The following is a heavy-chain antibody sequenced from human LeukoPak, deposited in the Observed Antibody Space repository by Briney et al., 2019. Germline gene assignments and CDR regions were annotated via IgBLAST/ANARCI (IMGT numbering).Heavy chain of an antibody. CDR1: GFTFGSYA. V-gene: IGHV3-23*01. J-gene: IGHJ4*02. CDR2: ISGSGGST. Sequence: GGSLRLSCAASGFTFGSYAMSWVRQAPGKGLEWVSAISGSGGSTYYADSVKGRFTISRDNSKNTLYLQMNSLRAEDTAVYYCAKDGAEYCTNGVCYDYFDYWGQGTLVTVSS. CDR3: AKDGAEYCTNGVCYDYFDY. D-gene: IGHD2-8*01.